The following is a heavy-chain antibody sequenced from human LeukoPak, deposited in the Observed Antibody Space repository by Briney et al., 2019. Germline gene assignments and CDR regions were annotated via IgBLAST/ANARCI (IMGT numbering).Heavy chain of an antibody. D-gene: IGHD4-23*01. V-gene: IGHV3-15*01. CDR3: TTQVVTPVFDY. J-gene: IGHJ4*02. CDR1: GFPFSNAR. CDR2: IKSKTDGGTT. Sequence: KTGGSLRLSCAASGFPFSNARMSWVRQAPGKGLEWVGRIKSKTDGGTTDYAAPVNGRYPISRDDSKNTLYLQMNSLKTEDTAVYYCTTQVVTPVFDYWGQGTLVTVSS.